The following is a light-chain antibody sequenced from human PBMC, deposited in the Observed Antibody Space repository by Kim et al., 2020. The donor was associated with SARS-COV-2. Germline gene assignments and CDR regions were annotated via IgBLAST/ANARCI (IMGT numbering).Light chain of an antibody. CDR1: QDISNF. J-gene: IGKJ5*01. V-gene: IGKV1-33*01. Sequence: ASVGNRVTITCQASQDISNFLNWYQQKPGKAPKLLIYGASNLETGVPSRFSGSGSGTDYTFTISSLQPEDIATYYCQQYDNLPITFGQGTRLEIK. CDR3: QQYDNLPIT. CDR2: GAS.